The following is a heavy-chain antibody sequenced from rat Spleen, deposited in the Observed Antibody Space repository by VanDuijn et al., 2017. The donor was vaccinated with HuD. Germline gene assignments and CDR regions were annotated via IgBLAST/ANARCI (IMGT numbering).Heavy chain of an antibody. Sequence: EVQLQESGPGLVKPSQSLSLTCSVTGYSITSNYWGWIRKFPGNKMEWMGYIDYSGRTSYNPSLKSRISITRDTSKNKFFLQLNSVTTEDTATYYCTRGLSMSSTNYYYALFAYWGQGTLVTVSS. CDR2: IDYSGRT. CDR3: TRGLSMSSTNYYYALFAY. CDR1: GYSITSNY. D-gene: IGHD1-6*01. V-gene: IGHV3-1*01. J-gene: IGHJ3*01.